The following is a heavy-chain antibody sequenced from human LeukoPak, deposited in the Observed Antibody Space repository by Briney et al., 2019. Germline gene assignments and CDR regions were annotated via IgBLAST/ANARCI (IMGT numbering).Heavy chain of an antibody. Sequence: PSETLSLTCTVSGASISSFFWSWIRQPAGKGLEWVGHIYSSVSTNFNPSLRRRLTMSLDTSMNQLSLTLSSVTAADTAVYYCARFSGLEGIPSAFNWFDPRGQGTLVTVSS. CDR2: IYSSVST. V-gene: IGHV4-4*07. D-gene: IGHD2-2*01. CDR3: ARFSGLEGIPSAFNWFDP. J-gene: IGHJ5*02. CDR1: GASISSFF.